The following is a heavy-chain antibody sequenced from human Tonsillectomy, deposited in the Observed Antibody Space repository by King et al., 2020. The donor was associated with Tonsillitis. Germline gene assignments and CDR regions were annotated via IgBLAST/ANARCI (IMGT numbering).Heavy chain of an antibody. D-gene: IGHD5-18*01. CDR1: GYTFTSHG. V-gene: IGHV1-18*04. CDR2: ISTYNIKT. J-gene: IGHJ6*02. CDR3: ARGSEDSYGPEIGLLGGMDV. Sequence: QLVQSGAEVKKPGASVKVSCKASGYTFTSHGINWVRQARGQGLEWMGWISTYNIKTNYAQNFQGRITMTTDTLTSTAYMEMRSPRSDDTAVYYCARGSEDSYGPEIGLLGGMDVGGQGTTVAVSS.